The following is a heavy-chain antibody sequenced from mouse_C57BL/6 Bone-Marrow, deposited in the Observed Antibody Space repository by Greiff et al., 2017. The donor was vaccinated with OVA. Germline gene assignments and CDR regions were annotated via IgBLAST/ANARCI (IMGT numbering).Heavy chain of an antibody. CDR1: GYTFTSYW. V-gene: IGHV1-55*01. CDR3: APYSNLDFDV. J-gene: IGHJ1*03. Sequence: VQLQQPGAELVKPGASVKMSCKASGYTFTSYWITWVKQRPGQGLEWIGDIYPGSGSTNYNEKFKSKATLTADTSSSTAYMQLSSLTSEDSAVYYCAPYSNLDFDVWGTGTTVTVSS. D-gene: IGHD2-5*01. CDR2: IYPGSGST.